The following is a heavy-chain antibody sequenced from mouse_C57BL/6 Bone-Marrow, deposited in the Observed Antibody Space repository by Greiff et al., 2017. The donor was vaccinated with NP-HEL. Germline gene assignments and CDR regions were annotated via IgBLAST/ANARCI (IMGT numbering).Heavy chain of an antibody. J-gene: IGHJ3*01. CDR3: ARCYYGSSYLAWFAY. CDR1: GYTFTSYW. CDR2: IHPNSGST. Sequence: QVQLQQSGAELVKPGASVKLSCKASGYTFTSYWMHWVKQRPGQGLEWIGMIHPNSGSTNYNEKFKSKATLTVDKSSSTAYMQLSSLTSEDSAVYYCARCYYGSSYLAWFAYWGQGTLVTVSA. V-gene: IGHV1-64*01. D-gene: IGHD1-1*01.